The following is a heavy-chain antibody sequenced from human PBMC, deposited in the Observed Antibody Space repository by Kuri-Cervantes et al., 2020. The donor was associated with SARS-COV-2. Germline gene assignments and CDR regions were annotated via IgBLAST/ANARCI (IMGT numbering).Heavy chain of an antibody. Sequence: GGSLRLSCAASGFTFSSYSMNWVRQAPGKGLEWVSAISSSSSYIYYADSVKGRFTISRDNAKNSLYLQMNSLRAEDTAVYYCARDRTIAAHPENWFDPWGQGTLVTVSS. CDR3: ARDRTIAAHPENWFDP. J-gene: IGHJ5*02. D-gene: IGHD6-6*01. CDR2: ISSSSSYI. V-gene: IGHV3-21*01. CDR1: GFTFSSYS.